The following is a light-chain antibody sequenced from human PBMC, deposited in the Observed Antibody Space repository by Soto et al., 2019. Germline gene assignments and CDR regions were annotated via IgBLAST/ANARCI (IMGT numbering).Light chain of an antibody. Sequence: QSALTQPASVSGSPGQSITISCTGTSSDVGAYNLVSWYQHHPGKAPKLMIYEGDKRPSGVSGRFSGSKSGNTASLTISGLQAEDEADYYCCSYAGNNVPIDVFGTGTKVTVL. CDR3: CSYAGNNVPIDV. CDR2: EGD. V-gene: IGLV2-23*01. J-gene: IGLJ1*01. CDR1: SSDVGAYNL.